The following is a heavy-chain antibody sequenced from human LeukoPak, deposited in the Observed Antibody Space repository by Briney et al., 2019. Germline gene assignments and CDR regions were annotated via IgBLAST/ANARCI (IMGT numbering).Heavy chain of an antibody. CDR1: GFTFSSYS. V-gene: IGHV3-21*01. CDR3: ARVAGSCSSTSCYTGWFDP. Sequence: GGSLRLSCAASGFTFSSYSINWVRQAPGKGLEWVSSISSSSSYIYYADSVKGRFTISRDNAKNSLYLQMNSLGAEDTAVYYCARVAGSCSSTSCYTGWFDPWGQGTLVTVSS. CDR2: ISSSSSYI. J-gene: IGHJ5*02. D-gene: IGHD2-2*02.